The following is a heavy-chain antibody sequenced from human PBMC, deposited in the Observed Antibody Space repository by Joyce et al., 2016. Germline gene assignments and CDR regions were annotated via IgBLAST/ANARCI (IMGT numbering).Heavy chain of an antibody. CDR1: GYTFTAFY. J-gene: IGHJ3*02. D-gene: IGHD3-10*01. CDR2: IEPNSGDT. Sequence: QVQLVQSGAEVKNLGASVKVSCKASGYTFTAFYLHWVRQAPGQGLEWMGWIEPNSGDTGYAQKFQGWVTMTRDTSITTVDLELSGLGSDDTAVYFCARETLGVRKAFDMWGQGTMVTVSS. CDR3: ARETLGVRKAFDM. V-gene: IGHV1-2*04.